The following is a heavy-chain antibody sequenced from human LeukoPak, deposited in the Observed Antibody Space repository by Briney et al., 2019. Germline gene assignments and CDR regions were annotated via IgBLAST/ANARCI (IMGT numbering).Heavy chain of an antibody. CDR1: GGTFSNYA. D-gene: IGHD2-2*01. Sequence: SVKVSCKASGGTFSNYAISWVRQAPGQGLEWMGGIIPIFGTANYAQKFQGRVTITADESTSTAYMELSSLRSEDTAVYYCARDPALYQSPYYYYGMDVWGQGTTVTVSS. CDR2: IIPIFGTA. V-gene: IGHV1-69*13. CDR3: ARDPALYQSPYYYYGMDV. J-gene: IGHJ6*02.